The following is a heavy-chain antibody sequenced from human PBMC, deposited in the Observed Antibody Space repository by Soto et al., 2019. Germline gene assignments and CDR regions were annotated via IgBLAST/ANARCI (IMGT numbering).Heavy chain of an antibody. J-gene: IGHJ6*02. CDR2: INHSGST. V-gene: IGHV4-34*01. D-gene: IGHD2-15*01. Sequence: SETLSLTCAVYGGSFSGYYWSWIRQPPGKGLEWIGEINHSGSTNYNPSLKSRVTISVDTSKNQFSLKLSSVTAADTAVYYCARLYCSGGSCYFWSYYYYGMDVWGQGTTVTVS. CDR1: GGSFSGYY. CDR3: ARLYCSGGSCYFWSYYYYGMDV.